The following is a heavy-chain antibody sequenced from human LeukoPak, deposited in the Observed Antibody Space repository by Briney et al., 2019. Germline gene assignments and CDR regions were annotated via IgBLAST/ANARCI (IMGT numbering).Heavy chain of an antibody. CDR1: GGSISSYY. J-gene: IGHJ4*02. CDR3: ARVAGDYDGQYYFDY. Sequence: KPSETLSLTCTVSGGSISSYYWSWIRQPPGKGLEWIGYIYYSGSTNYNPSLKSRVTISVDTSKNQFSLKLSSVTAADTAVYYCARVAGDYDGQYYFDYWGQGTLVTVSS. D-gene: IGHD4-23*01. V-gene: IGHV4-59*01. CDR2: IYYSGST.